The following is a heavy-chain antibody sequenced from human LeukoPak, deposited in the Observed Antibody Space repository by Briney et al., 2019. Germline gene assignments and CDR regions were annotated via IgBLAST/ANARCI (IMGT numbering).Heavy chain of an antibody. CDR2: ISGSGGST. Sequence: GGSLRLSCAASGFTFSSYAMSWVRQAPGKGLEWVSAISGSGGSTYYADSVKGRFTISRDNSKNTLYLQMNSLRAEDTAVYYCAKLPNIVVVRKTYFFDYWGQGTLVTVSS. V-gene: IGHV3-23*01. D-gene: IGHD2-15*01. CDR1: GFTFSSYA. J-gene: IGHJ4*02. CDR3: AKLPNIVVVRKTYFFDY.